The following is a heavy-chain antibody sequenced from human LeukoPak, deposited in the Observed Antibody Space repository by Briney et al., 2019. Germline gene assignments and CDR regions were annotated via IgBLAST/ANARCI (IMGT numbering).Heavy chain of an antibody. D-gene: IGHD1-1*01. V-gene: IGHV5-51*01. CDR2: IYPGDSDT. CDR3: VRPRTTGTTYGFDI. Sequence: GESLKISCNASGYSFTNYWIGWVRQMPGKGLEWMGIIYPGDSDTRYSPSFQGQVTISADKSISTAYLQWSSLKASDTAIYYCVRPRTTGTTYGFDIWGQGTMVTVSS. CDR1: GYSFTNYW. J-gene: IGHJ3*02.